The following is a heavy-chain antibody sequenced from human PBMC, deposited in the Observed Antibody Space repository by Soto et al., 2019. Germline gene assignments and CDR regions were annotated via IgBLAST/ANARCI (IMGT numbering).Heavy chain of an antibody. CDR2: IKEDGSEK. CDR3: TRKRFGMDV. CDR1: GFTFSNSW. V-gene: IGHV3-7*03. Sequence: GGSLSLSCAASGFTFSNSWMSWVRQAPGKGLEWVANIKEDGSEKDYVDPVKGRFTITRDNAKNSLYLQMNNLRAEDTAVYFCTRKRFGMDVWGQGTTVTVS. J-gene: IGHJ6*02.